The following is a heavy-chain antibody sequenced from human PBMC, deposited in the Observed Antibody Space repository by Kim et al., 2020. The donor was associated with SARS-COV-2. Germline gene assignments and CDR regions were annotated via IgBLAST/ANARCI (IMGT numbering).Heavy chain of an antibody. CDR1: GFTFSSYA. CDR2: IYSGGSST. V-gene: IGHV3-23*03. J-gene: IGHJ4*02. CDR3: ALTYYYDSSDGRASDY. D-gene: IGHD3-22*01. Sequence: GGSLRLSCAASGFTFSSYAMSWVRQAPGKGLEWVSVIYSGGSSTYYADSVKGRFTISRDNSKNTLYLQMNSLRAEDTAVYYCALTYYYDSSDGRASDYWGQGTLVTVSS.